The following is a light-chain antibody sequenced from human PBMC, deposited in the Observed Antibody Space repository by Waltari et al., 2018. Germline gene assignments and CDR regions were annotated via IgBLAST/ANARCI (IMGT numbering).Light chain of an antibody. CDR1: QSFLHSNGFHY. CDR3: MQTLQSWT. Sequence: IVMTQSPLSLPVTPGEPAPLSSRSSQSFLHSNGFHYLDWYLQKPGQSPQLLIYLAFNRASGVPDRFSGSGSGTDFTLKISRVEAEDVGVYYCMQTLQSWTFGQGTKVEI. J-gene: IGKJ1*01. CDR2: LAF. V-gene: IGKV2-28*01.